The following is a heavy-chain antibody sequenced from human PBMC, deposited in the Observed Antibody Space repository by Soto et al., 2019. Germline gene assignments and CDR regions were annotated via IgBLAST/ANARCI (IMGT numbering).Heavy chain of an antibody. Sequence: GGSLRLSCAASGFTFTSYAMSWVLQAPGKGLEWVSAISGSGGSTYYADSVKGRFTISRDNSKNTLYLQMNSLRAEDTAVYYCAKGSYGYYYYGMDVWGQRTTVTVSS. CDR1: GFTFTSYA. CDR2: ISGSGGST. D-gene: IGHD3-10*01. J-gene: IGHJ6*02. V-gene: IGHV3-23*01. CDR3: AKGSYGYYYYGMDV.